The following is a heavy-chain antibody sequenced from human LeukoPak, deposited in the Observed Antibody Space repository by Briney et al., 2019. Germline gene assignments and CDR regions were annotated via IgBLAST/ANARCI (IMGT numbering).Heavy chain of an antibody. CDR2: IYTGGAT. Sequence: SQTLSLTCTVSGGSISSYYWSWIRQPAGRGLEWIGRIYTGGATNYNPSLKSRVTMSVDTSKNQFSLKLSSVTAADTAVYYCARVAVAGNYYYYYYMDVWGKGTTVTISS. D-gene: IGHD6-19*01. CDR1: GGSISSYY. V-gene: IGHV4-4*07. J-gene: IGHJ6*03. CDR3: ARVAVAGNYYYYYYMDV.